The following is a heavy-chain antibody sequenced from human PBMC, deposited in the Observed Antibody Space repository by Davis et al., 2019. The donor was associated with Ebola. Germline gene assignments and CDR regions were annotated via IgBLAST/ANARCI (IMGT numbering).Heavy chain of an antibody. D-gene: IGHD3-10*01. CDR1: GFTFSSYS. CDR2: ISSSSSYI. V-gene: IGHV3-21*01. J-gene: IGHJ4*02. CDR3: ARDEYYYGSGSYTYYFDY. Sequence: PGGSLRLSCAASGFTFSSYSMNWVRQAPGKGLEWVSSISSSSSYIYYADSVKGRFTISRDNAKNSLYLQMNSLRAEDTAVYYCARDEYYYGSGSYTYYFDYWGQGTLVTVSS.